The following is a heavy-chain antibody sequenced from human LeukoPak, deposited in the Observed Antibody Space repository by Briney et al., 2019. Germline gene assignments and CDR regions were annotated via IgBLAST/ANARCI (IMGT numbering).Heavy chain of an antibody. Sequence: GRSLRLSCAASGFTFDDYAMHWVRHAPGKGLEWVSGISWNSGSIGYADSVKGRFTISRDNAKNSLYLQMNSLRAEDTAVYYCARLQYSFLYGSGSYGVDYWGQGTLVTVSS. V-gene: IGHV3-9*01. CDR3: ARLQYSFLYGSGSYGVDY. J-gene: IGHJ4*02. D-gene: IGHD3-10*01. CDR2: ISWNSGSI. CDR1: GFTFDDYA.